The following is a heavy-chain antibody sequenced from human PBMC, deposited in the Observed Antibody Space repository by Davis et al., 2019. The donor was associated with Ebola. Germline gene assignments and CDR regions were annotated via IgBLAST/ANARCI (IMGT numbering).Heavy chain of an antibody. Sequence: SETLSLTCNVSGASISSEYFSWTWVRQPAGKGLEWVGHIYTNGGTKYNPSLESRVTISLDTSKNQFSLNLRSVTAADTAVYFCARLSGLFSSSSGALYFDLWGRGTLVSVSS. CDR2: IYTNGGT. CDR1: GASISSEYFS. D-gene: IGHD6-6*01. J-gene: IGHJ2*01. CDR3: ARLSGLFSSSSGALYFDL. V-gene: IGHV4-61*09.